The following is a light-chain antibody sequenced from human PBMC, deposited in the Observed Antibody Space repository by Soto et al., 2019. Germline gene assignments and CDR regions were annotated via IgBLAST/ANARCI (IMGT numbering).Light chain of an antibody. Sequence: DIQMTQSPSTLSASVGDRVTITCRASQSISSWLAWYQQKPGKAPKLLIYDASSLESGVPSRFSSSGSGTEFTLTISRLQPDDFATYSCQQYNSYSYTVGQGTKMEIK. CDR3: QQYNSYSYT. CDR2: DAS. V-gene: IGKV1-5*01. J-gene: IGKJ2*01. CDR1: QSISSW.